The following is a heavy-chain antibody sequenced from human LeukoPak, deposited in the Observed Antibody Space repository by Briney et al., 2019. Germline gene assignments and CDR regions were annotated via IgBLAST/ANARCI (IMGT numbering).Heavy chain of an antibody. J-gene: IGHJ4*02. CDR2: ISSSGNTI. CDR3: ARGPGYSYGYHFDY. CDR1: GFTFSSYE. Sequence: GGSLRLSCAASGFTFSSYEMNWVRQAPGKGLEWVSYISSSGNTIYYADSVKGRFTISEDNAQKSLYLQMNSLRAEDTAVYYCARGPGYSYGYHFDYWGQGTLVTVSS. D-gene: IGHD5-18*01. V-gene: IGHV3-48*03.